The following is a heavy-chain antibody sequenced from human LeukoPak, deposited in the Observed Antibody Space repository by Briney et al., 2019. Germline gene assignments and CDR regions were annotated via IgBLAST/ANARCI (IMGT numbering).Heavy chain of an antibody. V-gene: IGHV3-7*01. CDR2: IKQDGSEK. CDR3: ARSILPAANAIDC. D-gene: IGHD2-2*01. CDR1: GFTFSSYW. Sequence: GGSLRLSCAASGFTFSSYWMSWVRQAPGKGLEWVANIKQDGSEKYYVDSVKGRFTISRDNAKNSLYLQMNSLRAEDTAVYYCARSILPAANAIDCWGQGTLLTVSS. J-gene: IGHJ4*02.